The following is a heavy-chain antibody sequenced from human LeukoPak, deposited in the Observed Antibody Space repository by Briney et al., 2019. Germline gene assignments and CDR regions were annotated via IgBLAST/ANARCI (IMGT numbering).Heavy chain of an antibody. D-gene: IGHD1-26*01. CDR1: GDSIISNSFY. CDR2: IYSSGVT. CDR3: ATIVGATTPF. V-gene: IGHV4-39*01. Sequence: PSETLSLTCTISGDSIISNSFYWVWLRQPPGKGLEWIGSIYSSGVTYYNPSLKSRVTISVDTSKNQLSLRLSSVTAADTAVFYCATIVGATTPFWGQGTLVTVSS. J-gene: IGHJ4*02.